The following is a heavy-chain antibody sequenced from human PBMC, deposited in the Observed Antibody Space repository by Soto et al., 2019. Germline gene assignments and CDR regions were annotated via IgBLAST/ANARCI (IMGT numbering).Heavy chain of an antibody. D-gene: IGHD4-4*01. CDR1: GDSLHSGSYY. CDR2: IFYTGKA. CDR3: ARDGNSNANYSDP. V-gene: IGHV4-31*03. J-gene: IGHJ5*02. Sequence: QVQLQESGPGLVKPSQTLSLTCSVSGDSLHSGSYYWTWIRQHPGKGLEWMGDIFYTGKAYSNPSLESRISMSVDRSTNQLSLRLSSVTAADSAVYYCARDGNSNANYSDPWCQGTLVTVSS.